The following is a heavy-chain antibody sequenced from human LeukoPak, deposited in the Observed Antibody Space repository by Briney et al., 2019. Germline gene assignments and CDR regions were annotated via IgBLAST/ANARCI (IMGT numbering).Heavy chain of an antibody. J-gene: IGHJ4*02. V-gene: IGHV4-39*01. D-gene: IGHD2-21*01. CDR2: IYYSGST. CDR1: GGSISSSSYY. CDR3: ARLVRYSTYYFDY. Sequence: SETLSLTCTVSGGSISSSSYYWGWIRQPPGKGLEWIGSIYYSGSTYYNPSLKSRVTISVDTSKNQFSLKLSSVTAADTAVYYCARLVRYSTYYFDYWGQGTLVTVSS.